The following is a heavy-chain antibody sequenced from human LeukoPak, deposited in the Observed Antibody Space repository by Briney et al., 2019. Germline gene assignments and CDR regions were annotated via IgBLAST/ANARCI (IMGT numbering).Heavy chain of an antibody. CDR1: GASVSSGSYY. V-gene: IGHV4-61*01. Sequence: SETLSLTCTVSGASVSSGSYYWSWIRQPPGKGLEWIGYIYYSGGTNYNPSLKSRVTISVDTPKNQFSLKLSSVTAADTAVYYCARGSRGYTYGWGQGTLVTVSS. CDR2: IYYSGGT. CDR3: ARGSRGYTYG. J-gene: IGHJ4*02. D-gene: IGHD5-18*01.